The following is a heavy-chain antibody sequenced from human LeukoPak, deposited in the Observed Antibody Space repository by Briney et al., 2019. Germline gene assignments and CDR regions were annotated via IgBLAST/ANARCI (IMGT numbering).Heavy chain of an antibody. V-gene: IGHV1-69*04. D-gene: IGHD4-17*01. CDR3: ARDPYGVDGDYVIY. J-gene: IGHJ4*02. CDR1: GYTFTSYG. Sequence: SVKVSCKASGYTFTSYGISWVRQAPGQGLEWMGRIIPILGIANYAQKFQGRVTITADKSTSTAYMELSSLRSEDTAVYYCARDPYGVDGDYVIYWGQGTLVTVSS. CDR2: IIPILGIA.